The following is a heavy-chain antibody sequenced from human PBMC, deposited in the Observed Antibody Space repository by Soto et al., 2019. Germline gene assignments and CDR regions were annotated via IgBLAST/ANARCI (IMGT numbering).Heavy chain of an antibody. V-gene: IGHV3-66*01. D-gene: IGHD3-16*01. CDR1: GFTVRNNY. J-gene: IGHJ6*03. Sequence: EVQLVESGGGLVQPGGSLRLSCAASGFTVRNNYMSWVRQAPGKGLEWVSVIYSGGATYYADSVKGRCTISRDNSKNTLYLQMNSLRVEDTALYYCARDPPVGGDYYYMDVWGKGTTVTVSS. CDR3: ARDPPVGGDYYYMDV. CDR2: IYSGGAT.